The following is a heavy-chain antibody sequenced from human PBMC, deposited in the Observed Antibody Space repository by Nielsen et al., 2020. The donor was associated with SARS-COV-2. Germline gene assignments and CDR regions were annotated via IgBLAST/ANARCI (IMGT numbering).Heavy chain of an antibody. J-gene: IGHJ4*02. CDR1: GGSISSYY. D-gene: IGHD6-13*01. CDR3: ARVSSSWEVIDY. CDR2: IYYSGST. Sequence: SETLSLTCTVSGGSISSYYWSWIRQPPGKGLEWIGYIYYSGSTNYNPSLKSRVTISVDKSKNQFSLKLSSVTAADTAVYYCARVSSSWEVIDYWGQGTLVTVSS. V-gene: IGHV4-59*12.